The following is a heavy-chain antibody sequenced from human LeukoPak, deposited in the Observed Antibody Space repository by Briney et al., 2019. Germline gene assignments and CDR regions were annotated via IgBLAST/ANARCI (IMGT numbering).Heavy chain of an antibody. CDR3: ARGGVTFGVVIIRGNWFDP. V-gene: IGHV4-59*12. J-gene: IGHJ5*02. CDR2: IYYSGST. Sequence: SETLSLTCTVSGGSISSYYWSWIRQPPGKGLEWIGYIYYSGSTNYNPSLKSRVTISVDTSKNQFSLKLSSVTAADTAVYYCARGGVTFGVVIIRGNWFDPWGQGTLVTVSS. CDR1: GGSISSYY. D-gene: IGHD3-3*01.